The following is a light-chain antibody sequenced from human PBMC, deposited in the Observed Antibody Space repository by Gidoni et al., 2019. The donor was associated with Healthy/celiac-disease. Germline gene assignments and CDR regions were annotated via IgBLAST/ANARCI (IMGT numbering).Light chain of an antibody. CDR3: NSRDSSGNHP. CDR1: SLRSYY. V-gene: IGLV3-19*01. J-gene: IGLJ2*01. CDR2: GKN. Sequence: SSTLSQHPAVSAALGQTVRITCQGDSLRSYYASWYQQKPGQAPVLVIYGKNNRPSGIPDRFSGSSSGNTASLTITGAQAEEEADYYCNSRDSSGNHPFGGGTKLTVL.